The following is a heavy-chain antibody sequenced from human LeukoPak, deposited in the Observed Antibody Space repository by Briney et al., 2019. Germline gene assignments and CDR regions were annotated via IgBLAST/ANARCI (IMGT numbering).Heavy chain of an antibody. Sequence: SETLSLTCTVSGGSISSSSYYWGWTRQPPGKGLEWIGSIYYSGSTYYNPSLKSRVTISVDTSKNQFSLKLSSVTAADTAVYYCARSNYDILTGYYGANDYWGQGTLVTVSS. CDR3: ARSNYDILTGYYGANDY. V-gene: IGHV4-39*01. D-gene: IGHD3-9*01. J-gene: IGHJ4*02. CDR1: GGSISSSSYY. CDR2: IYYSGST.